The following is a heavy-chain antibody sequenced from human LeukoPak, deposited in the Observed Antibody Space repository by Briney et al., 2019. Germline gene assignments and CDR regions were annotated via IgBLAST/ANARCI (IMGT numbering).Heavy chain of an antibody. CDR1: GYSFTSYW. D-gene: IGHD6-6*01. CDR2: IHPGDSDT. CDR3: ARQVEYSSSSGGYYYYYYMDV. V-gene: IGHV5-51*01. J-gene: IGHJ6*03. Sequence: GGSLKISCKGSGYSFTSYWIGWVRQMPGKGLEWMGIIHPGDSDTRYSPSFQGQVTISADKSISTAYLQWSSLKASDTAMYYCARQVEYSSSSGGYYYYYYMDVWGKGTTVTVSS.